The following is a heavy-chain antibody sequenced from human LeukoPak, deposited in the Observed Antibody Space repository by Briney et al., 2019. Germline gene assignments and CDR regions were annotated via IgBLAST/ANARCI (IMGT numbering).Heavy chain of an antibody. J-gene: IGHJ4*02. CDR1: GFTVSNSY. CDR2: ISGGGMT. D-gene: IGHD3-10*01. V-gene: IGHV3-53*01. Sequence: GGSLRLSCAASGFTVSNSYMTWVRQTPGKGLEWVAFISGGGMTLYADSVKGRFTMSRDYSKDTLHLQMNSLRVTDTAVYYCSRGFGGDLLGYYFDSWGQGTQVTVSS. CDR3: SRGFGGDLLGYYFDS.